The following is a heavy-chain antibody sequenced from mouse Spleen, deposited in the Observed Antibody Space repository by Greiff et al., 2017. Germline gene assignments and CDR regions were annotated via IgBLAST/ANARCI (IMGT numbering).Heavy chain of an antibody. CDR3: ARSPPYYYGSAMDY. J-gene: IGHJ4*01. V-gene: IGHV7-3*02. CDR1: GFTFTDYY. D-gene: IGHD1-1*01. Sequence: EVQVVESGGGLVQPGGSLRLSCATSGFTFTDYYMSWVRQPPGKALEWLGFIRNKANGYTTEYSASVKGRFTISRDNSQSILYLQMNTLRAEDSATYYCARSPPYYYGSAMDYWGQGTSVTVSS. CDR2: IRNKANGYTT.